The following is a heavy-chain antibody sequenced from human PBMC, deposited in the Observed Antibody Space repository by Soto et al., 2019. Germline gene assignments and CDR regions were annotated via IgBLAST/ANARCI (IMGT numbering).Heavy chain of an antibody. CDR3: AREVPYGYSRFDY. D-gene: IGHD5-18*01. CDR2: VNAGNDKT. J-gene: IGHJ4*02. Sequence: ASVKVSCKTSGYTFTNNVIHWVRQAPGQRLEWIGWVNAGNDKTKWSREFQGRLTLTKDTSATTAYMELSSLTPEDTAIYFCAREVPYGYSRFDYWGQGTLVTVSS. CDR1: GYTFTNNV. V-gene: IGHV1-3*01.